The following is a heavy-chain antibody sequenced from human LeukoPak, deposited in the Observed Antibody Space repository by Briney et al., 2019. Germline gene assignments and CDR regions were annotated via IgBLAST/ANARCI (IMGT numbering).Heavy chain of an antibody. J-gene: IGHJ3*02. CDR2: IFHIGRT. V-gene: IGHV4-59*11. CDR3: ARDLVTVTKGFDI. CDR1: GDSFSSHY. Sequence: PSETLSLTCAVSGDSFSSHYWTWIRQSPGTGLEWIGYIFHIGRTNYNPSLKSRVTISIDTSKNQFSLKLRSVPAADTAVYYCARDLVTVTKGFDIWGQGTMVSVSS. D-gene: IGHD4-17*01.